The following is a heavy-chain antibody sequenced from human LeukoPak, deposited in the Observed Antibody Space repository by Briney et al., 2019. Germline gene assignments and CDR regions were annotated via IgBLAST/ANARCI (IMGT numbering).Heavy chain of an antibody. CDR1: GFTFSSYA. D-gene: IGHD5/OR15-5a*01. CDR3: AKAMSYYYYYYGMDV. Sequence: GESLRLSCAASGFTFSSYAMSWVRQAPGKGLEWVSAISGSGGSTYYADSVKGRFTISRDNSKNTLYLQMNSLRAEDTAVYYCAKAMSYYYYYYGMDVWGQGTTVTVSS. J-gene: IGHJ6*02. CDR2: ISGSGGST. V-gene: IGHV3-23*01.